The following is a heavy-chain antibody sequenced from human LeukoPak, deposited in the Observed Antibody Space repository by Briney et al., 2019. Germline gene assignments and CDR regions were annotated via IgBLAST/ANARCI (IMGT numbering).Heavy chain of an antibody. D-gene: IGHD3-3*01. V-gene: IGHV4-34*01. CDR2: INHSGST. CDR1: GGSFSGYY. Sequence: SETLSLTCAVYGGSFSGYYWSWIRQPPGKGLEWIGEINHSGSTNYNPSLKSRVTISVDTSKNQFSLKLSSVTAADTAVYYCARVGYDFWSGYPFFDYWGQGTLVTVSS. CDR3: ARVGYDFWSGYPFFDY. J-gene: IGHJ4*02.